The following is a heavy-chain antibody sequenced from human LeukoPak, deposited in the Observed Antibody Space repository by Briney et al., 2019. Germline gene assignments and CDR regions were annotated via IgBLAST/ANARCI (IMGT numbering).Heavy chain of an antibody. J-gene: IGHJ4*02. CDR2: ISGSGGST. D-gene: IGHD3-10*01. Sequence: PGGSLRLSCAASGFTFSSYAMSWVRQAPGKGLEWVSAISGSGGSTYYADSVKGRFTISRDNSKNTLYLQMNSLRAEDTAVYYCAKQPWFGELSRQAILFDYWGQGTLVTVSS. CDR1: GFTFSSYA. CDR3: AKQPWFGELSRQAILFDY. V-gene: IGHV3-23*01.